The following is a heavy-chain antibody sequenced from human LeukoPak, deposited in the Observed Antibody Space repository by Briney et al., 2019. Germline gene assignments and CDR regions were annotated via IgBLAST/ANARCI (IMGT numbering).Heavy chain of an antibody. CDR3: ARSAKCSGGSCLPYSSGWNPWFDP. CDR2: INPNSGGT. D-gene: IGHD2-15*01. J-gene: IGHJ5*02. Sequence: AASVKVSCKASGYTFTGYYMHWVRQAPGQGLEWMGWINPNSGGTNYAQKFQGRVTMTRDTSISTAYMELSRLRSDDTAVYYCARSAKCSGGSCLPYSSGWNPWFDPWGQGTLVTVSS. CDR1: GYTFTGYY. V-gene: IGHV1-2*02.